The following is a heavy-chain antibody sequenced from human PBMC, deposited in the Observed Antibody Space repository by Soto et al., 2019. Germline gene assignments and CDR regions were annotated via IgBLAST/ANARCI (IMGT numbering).Heavy chain of an antibody. Sequence: GGSLRLSCAASGFTFSSYVMSWVRQAPGKGLEWVSAISGSGGPTYYADSVKGRFTISRDNSKNTLHLQMSSLRAEDTAVYYCVGGSHSLWLLRYWGQGTLVTVSS. CDR2: ISGSGGPT. V-gene: IGHV3-23*01. CDR1: GFTFSSYV. D-gene: IGHD5-18*01. CDR3: VGGSHSLWLLRY. J-gene: IGHJ4*02.